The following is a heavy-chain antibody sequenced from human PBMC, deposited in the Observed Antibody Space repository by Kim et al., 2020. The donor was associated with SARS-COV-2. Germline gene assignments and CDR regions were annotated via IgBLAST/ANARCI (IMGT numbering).Heavy chain of an antibody. J-gene: IGHJ5*02. D-gene: IGHD4-4*01. Sequence: GGSLRLSCAASGFTFSSSAMRWARQAPGQGLEWVSSITSSGDSTYYADTVKGRFTISRDNSKNTLYLQMNNLRVEDSALYYCANITTLGGQKDFDPWGQGTLVTVSS. CDR2: ITSSGDST. V-gene: IGHV3-23*01. CDR1: GFTFSSSA. CDR3: ANITTLGGQKDFDP.